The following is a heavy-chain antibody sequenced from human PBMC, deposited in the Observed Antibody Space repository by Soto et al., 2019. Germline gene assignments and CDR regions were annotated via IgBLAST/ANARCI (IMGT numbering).Heavy chain of an antibody. D-gene: IGHD3-3*01. CDR3: ARSRYDFWSGYYPRVVYYYYGMDV. CDR1: GGSFSGYY. CDR2: INHSGST. J-gene: IGHJ6*02. V-gene: IGHV4-34*01. Sequence: SETLSLTCAVYGGSFSGYYWSWIRQPPGKGLEWIGEINHSGSTNYNPSLKSRVTISVDTSKNQFSLKLSSVTAADTAVYYCARSRYDFWSGYYPRVVYYYYGMDVWGQGTTVTVSS.